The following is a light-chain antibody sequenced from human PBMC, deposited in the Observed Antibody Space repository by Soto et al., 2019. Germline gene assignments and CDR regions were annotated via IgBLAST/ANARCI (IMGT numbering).Light chain of an antibody. J-gene: IGLJ2*01. V-gene: IGLV2-8*01. Sequence: SALTQPPSASGSLGQSVTISCTGTSSDVGGYNYVSWHQQHPGKAPKVMIYGVTKRPPGVPDRFSGSKSGNTASLTVSGLQAEDEADYYCSSFAGGGNPVLLGGGTKLTVL. CDR2: GVT. CDR1: SSDVGGYNY. CDR3: SSFAGGGNPVL.